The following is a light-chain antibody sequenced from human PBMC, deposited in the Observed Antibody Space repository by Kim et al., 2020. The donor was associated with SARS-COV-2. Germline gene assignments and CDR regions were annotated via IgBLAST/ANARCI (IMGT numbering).Light chain of an antibody. V-gene: IGLV1-40*01. CDR3: QSYDSSLSAVL. CDR1: SSNIGADYD. Sequence: QRVTIPGTGSSSNIGADYDVHWYQQVPGTAPKRLIYGNNNRPSGVPDRFSGSKSGTSASLAITGLQAEDEADYYCQSYDSSLSAVLFGGGTQLTVL. J-gene: IGLJ2*01. CDR2: GNN.